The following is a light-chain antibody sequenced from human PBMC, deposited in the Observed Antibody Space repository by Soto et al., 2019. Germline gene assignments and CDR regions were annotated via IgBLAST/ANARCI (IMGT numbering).Light chain of an antibody. CDR1: SSDTAGSNY. Sequence: SALTQPASVSRSPGQSITISCTGTSSDTAGSNYVSWYQQHPGKAPKLMIYEVSNRPSGVSNRFCGSQSGNTASQTISGLQAEDEVNYYGSSSPTSNTPFYVFGTGTKLT. CDR3: SSSPTSNTPFYV. CDR2: EVS. J-gene: IGLJ1*01. V-gene: IGLV2-14*01.